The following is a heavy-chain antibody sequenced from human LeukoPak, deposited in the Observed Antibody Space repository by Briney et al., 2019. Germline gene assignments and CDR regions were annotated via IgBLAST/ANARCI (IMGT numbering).Heavy chain of an antibody. Sequence: GGSLRLSCAASGFTFSSYAMSWVRQAPGKGLEWVSAISGSGGSAYYADSVKGRFTISRDNSKNTLYLQMNSLRAEDTAVYYCAKDRGSIQLPFDYGGQGTLVTVSS. CDR3: AKDRGSIQLPFDY. CDR1: GFTFSSYA. V-gene: IGHV3-23*01. D-gene: IGHD5-18*01. J-gene: IGHJ4*02. CDR2: ISGSGGSA.